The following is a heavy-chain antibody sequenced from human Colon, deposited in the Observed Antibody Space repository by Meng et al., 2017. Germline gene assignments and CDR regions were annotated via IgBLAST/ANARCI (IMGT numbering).Heavy chain of an antibody. CDR1: SGSIRSIDYY. Sequence: QQLLDVGTVVVKTSENLSLTCTIASGSIRSIDYYGGLIRQYPGKGLQWIGSLYYSGSTSYNPSLQSRATILTDTSKKQIFLKLNGVTAAEKAVYYCARGEAVGGRRYDYWGQGTLVTVSS. CDR3: ARGEAVGGRRYDY. V-gene: IGHV4-39*07. CDR2: LYYSGST. J-gene: IGHJ4*02. D-gene: IGHD6-19*01.